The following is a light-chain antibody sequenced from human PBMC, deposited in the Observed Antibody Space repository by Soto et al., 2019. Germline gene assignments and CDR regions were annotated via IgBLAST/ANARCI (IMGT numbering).Light chain of an antibody. CDR1: QGIGTY. Sequence: IPFTQSPSSLSSSVGDRVTGPCRASQGIGTYLVWYQQKSGKAPTVLIYASSTLQTGVPSRFSGSGSGTDFSLTISSLHPEDVATYYCQQVDSYPRTFGQGTKVDIK. J-gene: IGKJ1*01. V-gene: IGKV1-9*01. CDR3: QQVDSYPRT. CDR2: ASS.